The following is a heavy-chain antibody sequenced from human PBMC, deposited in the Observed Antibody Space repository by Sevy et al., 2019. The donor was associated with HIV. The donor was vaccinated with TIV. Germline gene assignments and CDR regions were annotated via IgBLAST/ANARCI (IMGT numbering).Heavy chain of an antibody. J-gene: IGHJ6*02. Sequence: GGSLRLSCAASGFTFSSHWMSWVRQAPGKGLEWVANINQDGSAKYYVDSVKGRFTISRDNAKNSLSLQMNSLRAEDTAVYYCARDTGGIGIDVWGQGTTVTVSS. CDR3: ARDTGGIGIDV. D-gene: IGHD6-13*01. V-gene: IGHV3-7*01. CDR1: GFTFSSHW. CDR2: INQDGSAK.